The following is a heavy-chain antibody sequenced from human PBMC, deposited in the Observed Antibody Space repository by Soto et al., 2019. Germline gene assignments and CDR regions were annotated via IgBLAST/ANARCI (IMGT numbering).Heavy chain of an antibody. CDR3: ASSDSSGYYLDY. D-gene: IGHD3-22*01. CDR2: INPNSGGT. J-gene: IGHJ4*02. V-gene: IGHV1-2*04. CDR1: GDTYTSYY. Sequence: ASVKVSCKASGDTYTSYYMHWVRQAPGQGLEWMGWINPNSGGTNYAQKFQGWVTMTRDTSISTAYMELSRLRSDDTAVYYCASSDSSGYYLDYWGQGTLVTVSS.